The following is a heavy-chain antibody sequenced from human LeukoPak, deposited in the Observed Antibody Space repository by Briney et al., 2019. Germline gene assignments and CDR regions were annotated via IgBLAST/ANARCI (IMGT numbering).Heavy chain of an antibody. CDR2: ISGEGATT. CDR1: GLTLDDYA. V-gene: IGHV3-43*02. D-gene: IGHD1-14*01. Sequence: GGSLSLSRALSGLTLDDYAMHWVRQAPGKGLGWVSLISGEGATTSHPDSVKGRFTISRDNSNSSLYLQTNSLRTEGAALYYCAETPPSYGRWGQGTLVTVSS. J-gene: IGHJ4*02. CDR3: AETPPSYGR.